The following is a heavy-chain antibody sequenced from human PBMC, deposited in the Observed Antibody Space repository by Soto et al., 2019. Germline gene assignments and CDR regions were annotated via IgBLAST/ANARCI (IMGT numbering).Heavy chain of an antibody. CDR2: ISGSGGST. D-gene: IGHD3-22*01. CDR3: AQDLYYDSSGYHHY. Sequence: EVQLLESGGGLVQPGGSLRLSCAASGFTFSSYAMSWVRQATGKGLEWVSAISGSGGSTYYADSVKGRFTISRDNSKNTLYLQMNSLRAEDTAVYYCAQDLYYDSSGYHHYWGQGTLVTVSS. V-gene: IGHV3-23*01. CDR1: GFTFSSYA. J-gene: IGHJ4*02.